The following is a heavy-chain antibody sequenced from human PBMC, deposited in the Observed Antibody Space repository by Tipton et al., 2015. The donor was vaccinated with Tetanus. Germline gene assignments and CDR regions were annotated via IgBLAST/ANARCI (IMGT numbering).Heavy chain of an antibody. Sequence: SLRLSCAASGFTFSNYWMSWVRQAPGKGLEWVANIKQDGSEKYYVDSVKGRFTISRDNAKNSLYLQMNSPRAEDTAVYYCARGTGFDYWGQGTLVTVSS. CDR1: GFTFSNYW. CDR2: IKQDGSEK. V-gene: IGHV3-7*05. J-gene: IGHJ4*02. D-gene: IGHD3-10*01. CDR3: ARGTGFDY.